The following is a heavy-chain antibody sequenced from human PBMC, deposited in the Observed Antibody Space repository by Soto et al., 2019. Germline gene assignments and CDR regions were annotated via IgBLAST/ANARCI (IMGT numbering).Heavy chain of an antibody. CDR1: GYTFTNCG. CDR3: ARDDVVVVPAALPTYSHYGMDV. D-gene: IGHD2-2*01. V-gene: IGHV1-18*01. J-gene: IGHJ6*02. Sequence: ASVKVSCKASGYTFTNCGISWVRQAPGQGLEWMGWISAYNGNTNYAQKFQGRITMTTDTSATTAYMELMSLTSDDTAVYYCARDDVVVVPAALPTYSHYGMDVWGQGXTVTVSS. CDR2: ISAYNGNT.